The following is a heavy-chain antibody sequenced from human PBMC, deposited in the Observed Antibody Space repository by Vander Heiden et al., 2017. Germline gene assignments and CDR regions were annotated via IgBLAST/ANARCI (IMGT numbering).Heavy chain of an antibody. CDR1: SNAW. V-gene: IGHV3-15*07. Sequence: SNAWMNWVRQAPGKGLEWVGRIKSKTDGGTTDYAAPVKGRFTISRDDSKNTLYLQMNSLKTEDTAVYYCTTGMYYDFWSGYRVDYWGQGTLVTVSS. CDR2: IKSKTDGGTT. CDR3: TTGMYYDFWSGYRVDY. J-gene: IGHJ4*02. D-gene: IGHD3-3*01.